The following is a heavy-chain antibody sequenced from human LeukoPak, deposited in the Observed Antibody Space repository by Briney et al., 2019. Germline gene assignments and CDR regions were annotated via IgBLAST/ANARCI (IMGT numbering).Heavy chain of an antibody. CDR2: ISYDGSNK. J-gene: IGHJ4*02. D-gene: IGHD6-6*01. CDR3: ARDVDSSSSVGY. CDR1: GFTFSSYA. Sequence: GGSLRLSCAASGFTFSSYAMHWVRQAPGKGLEWVAVISYDGSNKYYADSVKGRFTISRDNSKNTLYLQMNSLRAEDTAVYYCARDVDSSSSVGYWGQGTLVTVSS. V-gene: IGHV3-30-3*01.